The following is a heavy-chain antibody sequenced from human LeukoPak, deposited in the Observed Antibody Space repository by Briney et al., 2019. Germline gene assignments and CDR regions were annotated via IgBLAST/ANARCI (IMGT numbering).Heavy chain of an antibody. CDR3: AKDQLLGGSYTFDY. CDR2: IRSGGTSK. CDR1: GFTFSTYG. Sequence: GGSLRLSCAASGFTFSTYGLHWIRQSPGKGLEWVAFIRSGGTSKYFADSVKGRFTISRDNSKNTLYLQMNSLRAEDTAVYYCAKDQLLGGSYTFDYWGQGTQVTVSS. J-gene: IGHJ4*02. V-gene: IGHV3-30*02. D-gene: IGHD1-26*01.